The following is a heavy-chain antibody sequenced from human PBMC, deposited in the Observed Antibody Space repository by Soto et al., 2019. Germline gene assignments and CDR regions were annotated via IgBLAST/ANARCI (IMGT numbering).Heavy chain of an antibody. J-gene: IGHJ4*02. D-gene: IGHD5-12*01. CDR3: ARSRDGYTYADE. CDR2: IDWDDDK. CDR1: GFSLSTSGMC. Sequence: SGPTLVNPTQTLTLTCRFSGFSLSTSGMCVSWIRQPPGKALEWLARIDWDDDKYYSTSLKTRLTISKDTFKNQVVLTMTNMDPVDTATYDGARSRDGYTYADEWGQGTLVTVSS. V-gene: IGHV2-70*11.